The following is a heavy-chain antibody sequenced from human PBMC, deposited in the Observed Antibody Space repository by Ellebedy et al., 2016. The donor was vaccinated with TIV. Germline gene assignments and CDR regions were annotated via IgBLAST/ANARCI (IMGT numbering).Heavy chain of an antibody. D-gene: IGHD3-10*01. CDR1: GYSFTGYY. CDR3: ARGLWFGEYDAMDL. CDR2: INPYSGGT. Sequence: ASVKVSCKASGYSFTGYYLHWVRQAPGQGLEWMGWINPYSGGTNYAQKFQGRVTMTRDTSISAAYMEVSRLRSDDTAVYYCARGLWFGEYDAMDLWGQGTTVTVSS. V-gene: IGHV1-2*02. J-gene: IGHJ6*02.